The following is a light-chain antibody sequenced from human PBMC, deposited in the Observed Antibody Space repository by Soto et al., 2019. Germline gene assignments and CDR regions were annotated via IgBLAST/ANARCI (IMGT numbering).Light chain of an antibody. CDR3: GADHGSGSNFVVV. CDR1: SGYSNYR. V-gene: IGLV9-49*01. J-gene: IGLJ2*01. Sequence: QPVLTQPPSASDSLGASVTLTCTLNSGYSNYRVDWHQQRPGKGPRFVMRVGTGGIEGSKGDGIPDRFSVSGSGLNRYLTINNIQEEDESDYHCGADHGSGSNFVVVFGGGTKLTVL. CDR2: VGTGGIEG.